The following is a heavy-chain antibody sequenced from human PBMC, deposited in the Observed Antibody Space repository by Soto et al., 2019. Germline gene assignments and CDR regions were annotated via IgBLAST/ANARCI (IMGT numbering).Heavy chain of an antibody. CDR1: GFTFSSYE. CDR3: ARSWGVYCSSSSCYSPWFDP. J-gene: IGHJ5*02. D-gene: IGHD2-2*02. Sequence: PGGSLRLSCAASGFTFSSYEMNWVRQTPGKGLEWVSSISSSGSPILYADSVKGRFTISRDNAKNSLFLQMNSLRAEDTAVYYCARSWGVYCSSSSCYSPWFDPWGHGTLVTVSS. V-gene: IGHV3-48*03. CDR2: ISSSGSPI.